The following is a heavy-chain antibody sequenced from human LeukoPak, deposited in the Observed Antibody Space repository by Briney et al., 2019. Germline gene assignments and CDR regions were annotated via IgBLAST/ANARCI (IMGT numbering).Heavy chain of an antibody. CDR1: GYSISSGYY. Sequence: SETLSLTCAVSGYSISSGYYWGWIRQPPGKGLEWIGSFYHSGSTYYNPSLKSRVTISVDTSKNQFSLKLSSVTAADTAVYYCARRPNWDPFDYWGQGTLVTVSS. CDR2: FYHSGST. V-gene: IGHV4-38-2*01. J-gene: IGHJ4*02. D-gene: IGHD7-27*01. CDR3: ARRPNWDPFDY.